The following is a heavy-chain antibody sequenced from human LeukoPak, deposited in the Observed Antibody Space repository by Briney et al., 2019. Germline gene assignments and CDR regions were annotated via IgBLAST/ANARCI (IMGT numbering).Heavy chain of an antibody. D-gene: IGHD6-25*01. CDR3: ARETAAGYWYFDL. J-gene: IGHJ2*01. Sequence: SETLSLTCTVSGGSISSYYWSWIRQPAGKGLEWIGRIYTSESTNYNPTLKSRVTMSIDPSKNQFSLKLSSVTAADTAVYYCARETAAGYWYFDLWGRGTLVTVSS. CDR1: GGSISSYY. V-gene: IGHV4-4*07. CDR2: IYTSEST.